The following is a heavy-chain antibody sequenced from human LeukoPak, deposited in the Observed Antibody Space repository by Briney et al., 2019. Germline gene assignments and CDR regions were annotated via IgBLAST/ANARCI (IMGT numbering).Heavy chain of an antibody. CDR3: AREGGSYPYYYYGMDV. Sequence: PGRSLRLSCAASGFTFSSYGMHWVRQAPGKGLEWVAVIWYDGSNKYYADSVKGRFTISRDNSKNTLYLQMNSQRAEDTAVYYCAREGGSYPYYYYGMDVWGQGTTVTVSS. V-gene: IGHV3-33*01. CDR2: IWYDGSNK. CDR1: GFTFSSYG. J-gene: IGHJ6*02. D-gene: IGHD1-26*01.